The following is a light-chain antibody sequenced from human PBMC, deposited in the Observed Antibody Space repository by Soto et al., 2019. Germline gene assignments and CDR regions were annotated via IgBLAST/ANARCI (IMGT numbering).Light chain of an antibody. Sequence: QLVLTQPRSVSGSPGQSVTMSCTGTSSDVGAYNYVSWYQQHPGKAPKLMIYDVSKRPSGVPDRFSGSKSGNTASLTISGLQAEDEADYYCCSYGGSYTYVFGTGTKVTVL. CDR2: DVS. CDR1: SSDVGAYNY. CDR3: CSYGGSYTYV. J-gene: IGLJ1*01. V-gene: IGLV2-11*01.